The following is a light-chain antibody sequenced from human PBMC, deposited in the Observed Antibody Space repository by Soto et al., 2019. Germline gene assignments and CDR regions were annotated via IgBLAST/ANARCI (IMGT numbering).Light chain of an antibody. CDR2: EVN. CDR1: SSDVGGYKY. Sequence: QSALTQPPSASGSPGQSVTISCTGTSSDVGGYKYVSWYQQHPGKAPKLMIFEVNKRPSGVPDRFSGSKSGNTASLTVSGLQAEDDADYYSSSYAGINKLGVFGTGTKLTVL. V-gene: IGLV2-8*01. J-gene: IGLJ1*01. CDR3: SSYAGINKLGV.